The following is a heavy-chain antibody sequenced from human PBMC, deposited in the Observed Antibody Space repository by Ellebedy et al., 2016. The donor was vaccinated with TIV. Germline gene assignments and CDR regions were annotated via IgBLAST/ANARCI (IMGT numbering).Heavy chain of an antibody. V-gene: IGHV3-33*01. D-gene: IGHD2-2*01. CDR3: AGEAPSGYCSTSTCQNGMGV. CDR2: IWYDGSKR. Sequence: GESLKISCVASGFDFSKYGMHWVRQASGKGLEWVAHIWYDGSKRKYADTVNGRFTISRDNSKNIVYLEMTSLRAEDTAMYYCAGEAPSGYCSTSTCQNGMGVWGQGTTVTVSS. J-gene: IGHJ6*02. CDR1: GFDFSKYG.